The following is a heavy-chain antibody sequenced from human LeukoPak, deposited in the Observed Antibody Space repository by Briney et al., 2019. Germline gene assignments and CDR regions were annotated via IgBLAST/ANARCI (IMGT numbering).Heavy chain of an antibody. V-gene: IGHV4-31*03. D-gene: IGHD3-16*02. CDR1: GGSISSGGYY. CDR2: IYYSGST. J-gene: IGHJ3*02. Sequence: KSSETLSLTCTVSGGSISSGGYYWSWIRQHPGKGLEWIGYIYYSGSTYYNPSLKSRVTISVDTSKNQFSLKLSSVTAADTAVYYCAREVPMITFGGVIVIGAFDIWGQGTMVTVSS. CDR3: AREVPMITFGGVIVIGAFDI.